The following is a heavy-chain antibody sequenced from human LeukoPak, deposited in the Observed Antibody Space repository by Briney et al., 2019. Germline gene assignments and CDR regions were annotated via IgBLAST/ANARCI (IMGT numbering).Heavy chain of an antibody. CDR1: GFPFWNYA. V-gene: IGHV3-23*01. Sequence: PGGSLRLSCAASGFPFWNYAVGWVRQAPGKGPEWISSIINTGTATYYADSVKGRFTISRDNSMNTLYLQMNTLRVEDTALYYCVKDRAYLRRGFDDWGQGTLVTVSS. J-gene: IGHJ4*02. CDR3: VKDRAYLRRGFDD. CDR2: IINTGTAT. D-gene: IGHD2-21*01.